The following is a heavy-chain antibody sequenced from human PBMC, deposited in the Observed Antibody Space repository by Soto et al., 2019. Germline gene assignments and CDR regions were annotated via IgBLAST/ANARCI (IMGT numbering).Heavy chain of an antibody. CDR3: ARLRFLESQKYYYGMDV. CDR1: GYTFTGYY. Sequence: ASVEVSCKASGYTFTGYYMHWVRQAPGQGLEWMGWINPNSGGTNYAQKFQGRVTMTRDTSISTAYMELSRLRSDDTAVYYCARLRFLESQKYYYGMDVWGQGTTVTVSS. V-gene: IGHV1-2*02. D-gene: IGHD3-3*01. CDR2: INPNSGGT. J-gene: IGHJ6*02.